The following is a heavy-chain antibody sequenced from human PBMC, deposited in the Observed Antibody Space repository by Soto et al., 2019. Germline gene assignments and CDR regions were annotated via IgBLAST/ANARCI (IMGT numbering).Heavy chain of an antibody. V-gene: IGHV2-5*01. J-gene: IGHJ4*02. CDR2: IYWNDDK. CDR1: GFSLSTSGVG. CDR3: ARLTSYYDSSGFRHWYFDY. Sequence: ESGPTLVNPTQTLTLTCTFSGFSLSTSGVGVGWIRQPPGKALEWLALIYWNDDKRYSPSLKSRLTITKDTSKNQVVLTMTNMDPVDTATYYCARLTSYYDSSGFRHWYFDYWGQGTLVTVSS. D-gene: IGHD3-22*01.